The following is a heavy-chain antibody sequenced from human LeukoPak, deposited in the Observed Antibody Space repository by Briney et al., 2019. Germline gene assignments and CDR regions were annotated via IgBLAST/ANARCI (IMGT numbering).Heavy chain of an antibody. D-gene: IGHD6-6*01. CDR2: INHSGST. CDR1: GGSFSGYY. V-gene: IGHV4-34*01. CDR3: AREGAAHYYMDV. Sequence: PSETLSLTCAVYGGSFSGYYWSWIRQPPGKGLEWIGEINHSGSTNYNPSLKSRVTISVDTSKNQFSLKLSSVTAADTAVYHCAREGAAHYYMDVWGKGTTVTVSS. J-gene: IGHJ6*03.